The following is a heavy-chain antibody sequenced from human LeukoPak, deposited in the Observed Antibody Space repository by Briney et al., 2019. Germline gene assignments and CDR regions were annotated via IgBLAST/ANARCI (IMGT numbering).Heavy chain of an antibody. CDR3: ARGLGVAAADS. CDR1: GGSIKSYY. J-gene: IGHJ4*02. CDR2: IYPSGST. V-gene: IGHV4-4*07. Sequence: PSETLSLTCSVSGGSIKSYYWSWVRQAAGKGLEWIGRIYPSGSTNYNPSLKSRVNMSEDTSKNHFSLSLRSVTAADTAVYYRARGLGVAAADSWGQGILVTVSS. D-gene: IGHD6-13*01.